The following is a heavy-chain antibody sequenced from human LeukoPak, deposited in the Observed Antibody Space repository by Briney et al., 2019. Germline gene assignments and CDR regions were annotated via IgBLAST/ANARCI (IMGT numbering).Heavy chain of an antibody. Sequence: GGSLRLSCAASGFTFSSYSMNWVRQAPGKGLGWVSSISSSSSYIYYADSVKGRFTISRDNAKNSLYLQMNSLRAEDTAVYYCARDGFGTGTNSFDYWGQGTLVTVSS. CDR2: ISSSSSYI. V-gene: IGHV3-21*01. J-gene: IGHJ4*02. D-gene: IGHD1-7*01. CDR3: ARDGFGTGTNSFDY. CDR1: GFTFSSYS.